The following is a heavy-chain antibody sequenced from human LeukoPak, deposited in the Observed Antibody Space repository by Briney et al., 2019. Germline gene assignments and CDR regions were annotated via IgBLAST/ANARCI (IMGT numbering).Heavy chain of an antibody. CDR1: GYSISSGYY. Sequence: SETLSLTCTVSGYSISSGYYWGWIRQPPGKGLEWIGSNYHSGSTYYTPSLKSRVTISVDTSKNQFSLKLSSVTAADTAVYYCASRYSSGWYERYWGQGTLVTVSS. CDR3: ASRYSSGWYERY. CDR2: NYHSGST. D-gene: IGHD6-19*01. J-gene: IGHJ4*02. V-gene: IGHV4-38-2*02.